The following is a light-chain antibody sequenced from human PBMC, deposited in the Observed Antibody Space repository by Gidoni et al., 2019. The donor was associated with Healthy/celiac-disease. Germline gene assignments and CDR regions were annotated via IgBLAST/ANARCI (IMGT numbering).Light chain of an antibody. J-gene: IGLJ7*01. CDR1: SSNIGKNY. CDR3: GTWDSSLSAGV. Sequence: QSVSTQPPSVSAAPGPKVTISCSGSSSNIGKNYVSWYQQLPGTAPKLLIYDNTKRPSGIPDRFSGSKSGTSATLGITGLQTGDEADYYCGTWDSSLSAGVFGGGTQLTVL. V-gene: IGLV1-51*01. CDR2: DNT.